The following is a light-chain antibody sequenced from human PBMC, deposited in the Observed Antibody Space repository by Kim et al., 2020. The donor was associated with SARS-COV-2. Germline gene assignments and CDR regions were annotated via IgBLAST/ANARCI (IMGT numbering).Light chain of an antibody. CDR3: QAWDSSTWV. J-gene: IGLJ3*02. CDR2: QDN. CDR1: KLGDKY. V-gene: IGLV3-1*01. Sequence: GPPGQTASITCAGDKLGDKYANWYQQKPGQSPVLVIHQDNKRPSGIPERISGSNSGNTATLTIGGTQALDEADYYCQAWDSSTWVFGGGTQLTVL.